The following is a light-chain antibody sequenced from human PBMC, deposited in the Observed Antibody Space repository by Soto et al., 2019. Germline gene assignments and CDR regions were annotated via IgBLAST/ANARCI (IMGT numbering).Light chain of an antibody. CDR1: ENLRTF. CDR2: DAS. V-gene: IGKV3-11*01. Sequence: EIVLTQSPATLSLSPGERATLSCRATENLRTFLAWYQQKAGQAPRLLIYDASNRATGIPDRFSGSGSGTDFTLTISNLEPEDSATYYCQQTHAVPLTFGQGTRL. CDR3: QQTHAVPLT. J-gene: IGKJ5*01.